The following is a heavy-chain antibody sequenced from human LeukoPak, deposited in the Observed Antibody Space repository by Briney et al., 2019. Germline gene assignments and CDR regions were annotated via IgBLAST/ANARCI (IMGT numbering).Heavy chain of an antibody. V-gene: IGHV1-2*02. Sequence: ASVKFSCKASGYTFTGHYMHWVRQAPGQGLEWMGWINPNSGGTNYAQKFQGRVTMTRDTSISTAYMELSRLRSDDTAVYYCARGSHILTDGGDYWGQGTLVTVSS. J-gene: IGHJ4*02. CDR1: GYTFTGHY. CDR3: ARGSHILTDGGDY. CDR2: INPNSGGT. D-gene: IGHD3-9*01.